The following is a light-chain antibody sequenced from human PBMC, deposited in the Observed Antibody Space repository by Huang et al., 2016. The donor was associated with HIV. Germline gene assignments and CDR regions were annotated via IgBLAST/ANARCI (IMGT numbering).Light chain of an antibody. V-gene: IGKV3-15*01. CDR3: LQYYDWPPWT. CDR2: GAS. J-gene: IGKJ1*01. CDR1: PNVYSN. Sequence: ETVMTQSPASLSLSPGERATLSCRAGPNVYSNVAWYQHNPGQAPRLLIYGASTRATGVPARFSGSGSGTEFALTISSLQSEDFAVYYCLQYYDWPPWTFGQGTKVEIK.